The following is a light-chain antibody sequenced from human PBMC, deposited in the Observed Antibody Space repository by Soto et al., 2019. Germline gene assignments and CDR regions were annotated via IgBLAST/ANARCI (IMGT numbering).Light chain of an antibody. CDR2: GNS. CDR1: SSTIGAGYD. J-gene: IGLJ1*01. CDR3: QSYDSSLSGFYV. V-gene: IGLV1-40*01. Sequence: QSVLTQPPSVYGAPGQRVTISCTGNSSTIGAGYDVHWYQHLPGTAPKLLISGNSYRPSGVPDRFSGSKSGTTASLAITGLQAEDEADYYCQSYDSSLSGFYVFGTGTKVTVL.